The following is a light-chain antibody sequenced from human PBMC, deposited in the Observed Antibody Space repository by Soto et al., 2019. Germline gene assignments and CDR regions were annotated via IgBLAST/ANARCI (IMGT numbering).Light chain of an antibody. Sequence: QSVLTRPASVSGSPGQSIAISCTGTSSDVGGYDYVSWYQQHPGKAPKLMIYDVSNRPSGVSNRFSGSKSDNTASLTISGLQAEDEADYYCSSYTSSSTYVFGTGTKLTVL. J-gene: IGLJ1*01. V-gene: IGLV2-14*01. CDR2: DVS. CDR1: SSDVGGYDY. CDR3: SSYTSSSTYV.